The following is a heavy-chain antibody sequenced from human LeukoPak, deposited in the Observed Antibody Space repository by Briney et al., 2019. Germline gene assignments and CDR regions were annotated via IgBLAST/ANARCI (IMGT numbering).Heavy chain of an antibody. V-gene: IGHV3-7*03. CDR2: IKQDGSEK. J-gene: IGHJ5*02. CDR3: AKGAKLRYFDWTVLGENHPFDP. CDR1: GFTFSSYW. D-gene: IGHD3-9*01. Sequence: GGSLRLSCAASGFTFSSYWMSWVRQAPGKGLEWVANIKQDGSEKYYVDSVKGRFTISRDNAKNSLYLQMNSLRAEDTAVYYCAKGAKLRYFDWTVLGENHPFDPWGQGTLVTVSS.